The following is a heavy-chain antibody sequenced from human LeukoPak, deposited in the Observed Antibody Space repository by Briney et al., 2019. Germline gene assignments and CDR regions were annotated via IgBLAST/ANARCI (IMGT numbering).Heavy chain of an antibody. CDR2: IKSKTDGGTT. CDR3: TTVAGGYCSGGSCYSGDAFDI. V-gene: IGHV3-15*01. Sequence: GGSPRLSCAASGFTFSNAWMSWVRQAPGKGLEWVGRIKSKTDGGTTDYAAPVKGRFTISRDDSKNTLYLQMNSPKTEDTAVYYCTTVAGGYCSGGSCYSGDAFDIWGQGTMVTVSS. CDR1: GFTFSNAW. J-gene: IGHJ3*02. D-gene: IGHD2-15*01.